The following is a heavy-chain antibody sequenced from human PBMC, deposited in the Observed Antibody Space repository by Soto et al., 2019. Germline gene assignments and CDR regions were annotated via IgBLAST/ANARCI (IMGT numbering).Heavy chain of an antibody. Sequence: SETLSLTCAVSGGSISSGGYSWRWIRQPPGKGLQWIGYINHSGSTCYNPSLKSRVTISVHTSNSQFSLELSSVTAADTAVYYCARGLITGSHYSGGWYYFDSWGQGTQVTVSS. CDR1: GGSISSGGYS. CDR3: ARGLITGSHYSGGWYYFDS. J-gene: IGHJ4*02. CDR2: INHSGST. V-gene: IGHV4-30-2*01. D-gene: IGHD6-19*01.